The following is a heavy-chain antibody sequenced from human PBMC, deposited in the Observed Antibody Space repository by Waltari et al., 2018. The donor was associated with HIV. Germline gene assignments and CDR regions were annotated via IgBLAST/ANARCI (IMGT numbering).Heavy chain of an antibody. CDR2: ISYDGSNK. CDR1: GFTFNTYA. J-gene: IGHJ6*02. Sequence: QVQLVESGGGVVQPGRSLRLSCAASGFTFNTYAMYWVRQAPGKGGEGVAVISYDGSNKYYADSVKGRFTISRYKSKNTLYLQMNSLRAEDTAVYYCARDSSGYYYVGYGMDVWGQGTTVTVSS. D-gene: IGHD3-22*01. V-gene: IGHV3-30*01. CDR3: ARDSSGYYYVGYGMDV.